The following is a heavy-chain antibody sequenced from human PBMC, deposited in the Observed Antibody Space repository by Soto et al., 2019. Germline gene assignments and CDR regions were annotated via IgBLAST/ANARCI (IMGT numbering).Heavy chain of an antibody. CDR1: GGSISSSSYY. CDR2: IYYSGST. D-gene: IGHD3-22*01. J-gene: IGHJ5*02. Sequence: SETLSLTCTVSGGSISSSSYYWGWIRQPPGKGLEWIGSIYYSGSTYYNPSLKSRVTISVDTSKNQFSLKLSSVTAADTAVYYCARHRPWDSSRVDPWCQGTLVTVSS. CDR3: ARHRPWDSSRVDP. V-gene: IGHV4-39*01.